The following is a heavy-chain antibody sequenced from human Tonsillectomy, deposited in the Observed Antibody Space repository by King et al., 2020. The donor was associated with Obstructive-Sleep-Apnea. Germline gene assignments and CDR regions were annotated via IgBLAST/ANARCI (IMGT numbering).Heavy chain of an antibody. CDR2: ISGSGGSI. J-gene: IGHJ3*01. Sequence: VQLVESGGGLVKPGGSLRLSCAASAFTFSEHYMSWIRQAPGKGLEWVSYISGSGGSIYYTDSVKGRFTISRDNAKNSLYLQMNSLRAEDTAVYFCARGGRGPPDAFDFWGQGTVVTVSS. V-gene: IGHV3-11*01. CDR1: AFTFSEHY. CDR3: ARGGRGPPDAFDF. D-gene: IGHD3-10*01.